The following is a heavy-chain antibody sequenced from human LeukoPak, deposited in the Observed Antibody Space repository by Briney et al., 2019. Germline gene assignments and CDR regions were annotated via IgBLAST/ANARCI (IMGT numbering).Heavy chain of an antibody. CDR1: GVSVSSGSYY. D-gene: IGHD3-10*01. CDR2: IYYSGST. J-gene: IGHJ4*02. CDR3: ARFRFGELSAFDY. V-gene: IGHV4-61*01. Sequence: PSEFLSLTCTVSGVSVSSGSYYWIWIRQPPGKGLEWIGYIYYSGSTNYNPSLKSRVTISVDQSKNQFSLKMSSVTAAETAVYYCARFRFGELSAFDYWGQGTLVTVSS.